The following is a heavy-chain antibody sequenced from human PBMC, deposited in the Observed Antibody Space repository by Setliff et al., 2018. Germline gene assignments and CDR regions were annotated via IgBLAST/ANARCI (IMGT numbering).Heavy chain of an antibody. CDR1: GYTLTELS. V-gene: IGHV1-24*01. J-gene: IGHJ5*02. Sequence: GASVKVSCKVSGYTLTELSMHWVRQAPGKGLEWMGGFDPEDGETIYAQKFQDRVTMTEDTSTDTAYMELSSLRSEDTAVYYCATDKMAVAGTWFDPWGQGTLVTVSS. CDR2: FDPEDGET. CDR3: ATDKMAVAGTWFDP. D-gene: IGHD6-19*01.